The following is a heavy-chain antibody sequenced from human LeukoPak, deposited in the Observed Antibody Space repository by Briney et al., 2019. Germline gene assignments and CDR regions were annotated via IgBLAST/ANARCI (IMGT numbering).Heavy chain of an antibody. V-gene: IGHV3-48*04. D-gene: IGHD6-19*01. Sequence: ETGGSLRLSCAASGFTFSSYSMNWVRQAPGKGLEWVSYISSSSSTIYYADSVKGRFTISRDNAKNSLYLQMNSLRAEDTALYYCAKDMSSSGWYQPSSFDYWGQGTLVTVSS. CDR2: ISSSSSTI. CDR3: AKDMSSSGWYQPSSFDY. CDR1: GFTFSSYS. J-gene: IGHJ4*02.